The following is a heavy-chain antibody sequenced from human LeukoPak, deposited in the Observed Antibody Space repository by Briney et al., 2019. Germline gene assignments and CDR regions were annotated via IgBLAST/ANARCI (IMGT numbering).Heavy chain of an antibody. V-gene: IGHV3-23*01. CDR1: GFTFSSYA. Sequence: PGGSLRLSCAASGFTFSSYAMSWVRQAPGKGLEWVSAISGSGGSTYYADSVKGRFTISRDNSKNPLYLQMNSLRAEDTAVYYCAKDHPIAAAGTGPDFDYWGQGTLVTVSS. D-gene: IGHD6-13*01. CDR3: AKDHPIAAAGTGPDFDY. CDR2: ISGSGGST. J-gene: IGHJ4*02.